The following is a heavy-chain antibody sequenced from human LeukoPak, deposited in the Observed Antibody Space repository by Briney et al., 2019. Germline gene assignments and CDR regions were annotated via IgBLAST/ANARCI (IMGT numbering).Heavy chain of an antibody. CDR3: AKKPWAIPGRDYFDY. CDR2: TSGSGYTT. V-gene: IGHV3-23*01. J-gene: IGHJ4*02. CDR1: GFTFGDYA. D-gene: IGHD2-15*01. Sequence: GGSLRLSCTASGFTFGDYAMSWFRQAPGKGLEWVSITSGSGYTTYYADSVKGRFTISRDNSKNTLYLQMNSLRAEDTAFYYCAKKPWAIPGRDYFDYWGQGALVTVSS.